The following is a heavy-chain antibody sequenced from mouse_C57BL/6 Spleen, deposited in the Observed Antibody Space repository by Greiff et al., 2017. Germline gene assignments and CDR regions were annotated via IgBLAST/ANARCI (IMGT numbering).Heavy chain of an antibody. Sequence: QVQLQQPGAELVRPGSSVKLSCKASGYTFTSYWMDWVKQRPGQGLEWIGNISPSDSETHYNQKFKDKATLTVVKSSSTAYMQLSSLTSEDSAVYYCARNYGYFDYWGQGTTLTVSS. D-gene: IGHD1-1*01. V-gene: IGHV1-61*01. CDR3: ARNYGYFDY. J-gene: IGHJ2*01. CDR2: ISPSDSET. CDR1: GYTFTSYW.